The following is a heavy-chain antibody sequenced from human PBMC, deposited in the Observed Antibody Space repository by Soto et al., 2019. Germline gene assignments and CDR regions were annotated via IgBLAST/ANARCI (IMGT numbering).Heavy chain of an antibody. CDR1: GFSVTTNY. J-gene: IGHJ4*02. D-gene: IGHD3-9*01. CDR3: ARVTTFFDILTSSYALNYFDY. CDR2: IYARSST. Sequence: GGSLRLSLAASGFSVTTNYMNWVRQAPGKGLECVSGIYARSSTYYPDSVKGRFTISSDKSKNTLYLQRNNLRAQDTAVYYCARVTTFFDILTSSYALNYFDYWGQGT. V-gene: IGHV3-53*01.